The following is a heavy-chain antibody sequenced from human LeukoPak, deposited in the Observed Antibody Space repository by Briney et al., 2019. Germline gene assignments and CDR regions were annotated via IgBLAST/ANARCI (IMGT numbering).Heavy chain of an antibody. V-gene: IGHV1-2*02. CDR1: GYTFTGYY. CDR2: INPNSGGT. D-gene: IGHD4-17*01. CDR3: VKEIYGDSTGGRFQH. J-gene: IGHJ1*01. Sequence: ASVKVSCKASGYTFTGYYMHWVRQAPGQGLEWMGWINPNSGGTNYAQKFQGRVTMTRDTSISTAYMELSRLRSDDTAVYYCVKEIYGDSTGGRFQHWGQGTLVTVSS.